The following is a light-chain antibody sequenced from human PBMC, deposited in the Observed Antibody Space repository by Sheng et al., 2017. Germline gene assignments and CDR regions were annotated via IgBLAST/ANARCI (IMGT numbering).Light chain of an antibody. J-gene: IGKJ2*02. V-gene: IGKV3-15*01. CDR2: STS. CDR3: QQYSNWPCT. Sequence: EIVMTQSPATLSLSPRERATLSCRASQYINNKLAWYQHRPGQAPRLLIYSTSTRAAGVPARFSGSGFGTEFTLTISSLQSEDFAVYSCQQYSNWPCTFGQGTKLEL. CDR1: QYINNK.